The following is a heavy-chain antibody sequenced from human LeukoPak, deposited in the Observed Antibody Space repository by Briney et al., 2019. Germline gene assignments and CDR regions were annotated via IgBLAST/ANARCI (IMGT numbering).Heavy chain of an antibody. CDR2: IRSKAYGGTT. CDR3: TRDSGLLRYFDWLPGV. Sequence: GGSLRLSCTASGFTFGDYAMSWVRQAPGKGLEWVGFIRSKAYGGTTEYAASVKGRFTISRDDSESIAYLQMNSLKTEDTAVYYCTRDSGLLRYFDWLPGVWGQGTTVTVSS. J-gene: IGHJ6*02. D-gene: IGHD3-9*01. CDR1: GFTFGDYA. V-gene: IGHV3-49*04.